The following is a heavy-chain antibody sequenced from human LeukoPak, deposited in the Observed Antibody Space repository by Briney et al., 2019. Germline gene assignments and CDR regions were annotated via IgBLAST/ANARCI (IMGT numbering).Heavy chain of an antibody. CDR3: VRGGPSTWS. V-gene: IGHV3-74*01. J-gene: IGHJ5*02. CDR2: INDDGSDT. CDR1: GFTVSSNY. D-gene: IGHD2-15*01. Sequence: GGSLRLSCAASGFTVSSNYMSWVRQAPGKRPVWVSRINDDGSDTIYADSVRGRFTISRDDAKNTVYLQMNNLRAEDTAVYYCVRGGPSTWSWGQGTLVTVSS.